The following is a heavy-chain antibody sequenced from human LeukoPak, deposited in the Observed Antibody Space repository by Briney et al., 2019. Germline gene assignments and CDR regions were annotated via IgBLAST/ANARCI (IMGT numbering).Heavy chain of an antibody. V-gene: IGHV4-39*07. Sequence: PSETLSLTCTVSGGSISSGGYYWGWIRQPPGKGLEWIGSIYYGGSTYYSPSLKSRVTISLDTSKHQFSLKLSSVTAADTAVYYCSFNLGSGSYAFDIWGQGTMVTVSS. D-gene: IGHD3-10*01. CDR1: GGSISSGGYY. CDR2: IYYGGST. CDR3: SFNLGSGSYAFDI. J-gene: IGHJ3*02.